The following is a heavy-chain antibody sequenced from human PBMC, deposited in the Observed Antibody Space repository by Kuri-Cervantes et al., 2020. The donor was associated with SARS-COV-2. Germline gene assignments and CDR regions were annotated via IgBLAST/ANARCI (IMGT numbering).Heavy chain of an antibody. J-gene: IGHJ4*02. V-gene: IGHV3-30*18. CDR1: GFSFSSHD. CDR2: TSYDGTNK. D-gene: IGHD2-15*01. Sequence: GESLKISCAASGFSFSSHDMHWVRQAPGKGLEWVALTSYDGTNKYYADSVKGRFTISRENSKNTLYLQMSSLRAEDTAVYTCAKTSAGWLFDYWGQGTLVTVSS. CDR3: AKTSAGWLFDY.